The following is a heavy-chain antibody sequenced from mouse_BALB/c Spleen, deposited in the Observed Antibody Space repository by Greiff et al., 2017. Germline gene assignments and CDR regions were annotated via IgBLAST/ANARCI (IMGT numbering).Heavy chain of an antibody. Sequence: EVQRVESGGGLVQPGGSRKLSCAASGFTFSSFGMHWVRQAPEKGLEWVAYISSGSSTIYYADTVKGRFTISRDNPKNTLFLQMTSLRSEDTAMYYCARGRSTMITTPFAYWGQGTLVTVSA. J-gene: IGHJ3*01. CDR2: ISSGSSTI. D-gene: IGHD2-4*01. V-gene: IGHV5-17*02. CDR3: ARGRSTMITTPFAY. CDR1: GFTFSSFG.